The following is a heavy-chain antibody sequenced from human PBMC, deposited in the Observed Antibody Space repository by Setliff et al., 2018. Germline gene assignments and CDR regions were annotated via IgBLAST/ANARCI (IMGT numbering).Heavy chain of an antibody. CDR3: AREEGYYYDSTDCYYYMDV. CDR2: IIPMFGTT. J-gene: IGHJ6*03. CDR1: GGTFSSYA. V-gene: IGHV1-69*13. Sequence: SVKVSCKASGGTFSSYAIDWVRQAPGQGLEWMGGIIPMFGTTNYAQRFRGRVTITADESTTTAYLELSSLRSDDTALYYCAREEGYYYDSTDCYYYMDVWGKGTTVTVSS. D-gene: IGHD3-22*01.